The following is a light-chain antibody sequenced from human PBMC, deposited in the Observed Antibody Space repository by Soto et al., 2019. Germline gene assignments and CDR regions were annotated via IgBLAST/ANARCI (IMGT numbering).Light chain of an antibody. V-gene: IGKV1-39*01. Sequence: DIQMTQSPSSLSASVGDRVTITCRASESISSYLNWYQQQPGRAPKLLIYAASTLQSGVPSRFSGSGSGTDFILTITSLQREDFATYYCQQSYSLPSTFGQGTKVEIK. CDR3: QQSYSLPST. J-gene: IGKJ1*01. CDR1: ESISSY. CDR2: AAS.